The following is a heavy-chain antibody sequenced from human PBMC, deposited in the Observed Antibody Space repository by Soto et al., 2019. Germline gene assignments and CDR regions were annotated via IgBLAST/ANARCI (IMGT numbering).Heavy chain of an antibody. J-gene: IGHJ6*01. D-gene: IGHD6-6*01. Sequence: PSQTLSLTYTVSGGSIRSSSYYWGWIRQPAGKGLGGIGSIYYSGSTYYNPSLKSRVTMSVDTSKNQFSLTLSSVTAADTAVYYCASPLRRPAAPTAYYYYVM. CDR1: GGSIRSSSYY. CDR2: IYYSGST. V-gene: IGHV4-39*01. CDR3: ASPLRRPAAPTAYYYYVM.